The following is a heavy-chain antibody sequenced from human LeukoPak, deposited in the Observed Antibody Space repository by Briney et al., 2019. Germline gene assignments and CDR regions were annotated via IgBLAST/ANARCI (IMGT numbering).Heavy chain of an antibody. Sequence: ASVKVSCKASGYTFTSYDINWVRQATGQGLEWMGWMNPNSGNTGYAQKFQGRVTMTRNTSISTAYMELSSLRSEDTAVYYCARGYSRTYDRAGNWFDPWGQGTLVTVSS. CDR3: ARGYSRTYDRAGNWFDP. D-gene: IGHD6-13*01. V-gene: IGHV1-8*01. J-gene: IGHJ5*02. CDR2: MNPNSGNT. CDR1: GYTFTSYD.